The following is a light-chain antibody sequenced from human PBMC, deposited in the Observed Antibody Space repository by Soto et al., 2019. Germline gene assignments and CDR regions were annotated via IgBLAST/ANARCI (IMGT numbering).Light chain of an antibody. Sequence: QAVVTQPPSASGTPGQRVTISCSGSSSNIANNTVNWYQQVPGTAPKLLIHTINRRPSGVPDRFSGSKSGTSASLDISGLQSEDEANYYCAAWDDTLNGGVFGGGTKLTVL. CDR3: AAWDDTLNGGV. J-gene: IGLJ3*02. CDR1: SSNIANNT. V-gene: IGLV1-44*01. CDR2: TIN.